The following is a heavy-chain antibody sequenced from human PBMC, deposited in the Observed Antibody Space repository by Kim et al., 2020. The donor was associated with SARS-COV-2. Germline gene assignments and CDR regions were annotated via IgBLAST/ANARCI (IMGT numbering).Heavy chain of an antibody. Sequence: SVKVSCKASGFTFTSSAVQWVRQARGQRLEWIGWIVVGSGNTNYAQKFQERVTITRDMSTSTAYMELSSLRSEDTAVYYCAAGKSLTTVNGYWGQGTLVTVSS. CDR1: GFTFTSSA. V-gene: IGHV1-58*01. CDR3: AAGKSLTTVNGY. CDR2: IVVGSGNT. D-gene: IGHD4-17*01. J-gene: IGHJ4*02.